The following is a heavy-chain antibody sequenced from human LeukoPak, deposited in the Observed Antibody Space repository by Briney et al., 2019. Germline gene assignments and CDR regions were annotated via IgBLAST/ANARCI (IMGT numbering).Heavy chain of an antibody. V-gene: IGHV1-69*05. J-gene: IGHJ4*02. CDR2: IIPIFGTA. CDR3: ARARGDGYNLDY. D-gene: IGHD5-24*01. CDR1: GGTFSSSA. Sequence: ASVKVSCKASGGTFSSSAISWVRQAPGQGLEWMGGIIPIFGTANYAQKFQGRVTITTDESTSTAYMELSSLRSEDTAVYYCARARGDGYNLDYWGQGTLVTVSS.